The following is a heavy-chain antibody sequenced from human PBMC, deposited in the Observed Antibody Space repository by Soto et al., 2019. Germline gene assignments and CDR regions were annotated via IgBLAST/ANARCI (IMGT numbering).Heavy chain of an antibody. V-gene: IGHV3-30*18. Sequence: QVQLVESGGGVVQPGRSLRLSSAASGFTFSSYGMHWVRQAPGKGLEWVAVISYDGSNKYYADSVKGRFTISRDNSKNTLYLQMNSLRAEDTAVYYCAKDMVVVVPAAPLWFDPWGQGTLVTVSS. CDR2: ISYDGSNK. CDR1: GFTFSSYG. J-gene: IGHJ5*02. D-gene: IGHD2-2*01. CDR3: AKDMVVVVPAAPLWFDP.